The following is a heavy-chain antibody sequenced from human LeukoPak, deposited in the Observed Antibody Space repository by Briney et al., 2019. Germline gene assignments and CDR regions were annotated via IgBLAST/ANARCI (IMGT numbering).Heavy chain of an antibody. J-gene: IGHJ4*02. CDR3: ARESESSGWYDY. V-gene: IGHV3-43*02. CDR2: ISGDGGST. CDR1: GFIFHDYA. D-gene: IGHD6-19*01. Sequence: GGSLGLSCACPGFIFHDYALHGVRQAPGKGLEWVSLISGDGGSTFYADSVKGRFTISRDNSKNSLYLQMNSLRSDDTALYYCARESESSGWYDYWGQGTLVTVSS.